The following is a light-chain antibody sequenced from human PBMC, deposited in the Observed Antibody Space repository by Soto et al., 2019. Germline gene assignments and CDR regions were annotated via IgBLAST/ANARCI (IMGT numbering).Light chain of an antibody. Sequence: EKVMTQSPATLSVSPGERATLSCRASQSVSSNLAWYQQKLGQAPRLLIYDASTRATGIPARFSGSGSGTEFTITISSLQSEDLAVYYCQQYDAWPETFGQGTKVEIK. V-gene: IGKV3-15*01. CDR3: QQYDAWPET. CDR2: DAS. J-gene: IGKJ1*01. CDR1: QSVSSN.